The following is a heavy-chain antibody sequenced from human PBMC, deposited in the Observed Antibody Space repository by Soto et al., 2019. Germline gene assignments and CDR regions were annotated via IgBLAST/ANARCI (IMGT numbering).Heavy chain of an antibody. CDR3: ARPHRYYYGSGSYRDDAFDI. Sequence: PSETLSLTCTVSGGSISSYYWSWIRQPPGKGLEWIGYIYYSGSTNYNPSLKSRVTISVDTSKNQFSLKLSSVTAADTAVYYCARPHRYYYGSGSYRDDAFDIWGQGTMVTVSS. CDR1: GGSISSYY. CDR2: IYYSGST. V-gene: IGHV4-59*08. D-gene: IGHD3-10*01. J-gene: IGHJ3*02.